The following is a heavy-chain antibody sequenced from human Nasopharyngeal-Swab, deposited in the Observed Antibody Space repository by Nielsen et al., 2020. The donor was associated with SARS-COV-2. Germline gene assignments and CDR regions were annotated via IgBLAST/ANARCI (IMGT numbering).Heavy chain of an antibody. CDR3: ARHSSGWSFDY. Sequence: SETLSFTCTVSGASISSSNYYWGWIRQPPGKGLEWIGTIYYSGNTYFNPSLKSRVTMSVDTSKHQFSLNLGSVTAADTALYYCARHSSGWSFDYWDHGTLVTVSS. CDR1: GASISSSNYY. J-gene: IGHJ4*01. D-gene: IGHD6-19*01. CDR2: IYYSGNT. V-gene: IGHV4-39*01.